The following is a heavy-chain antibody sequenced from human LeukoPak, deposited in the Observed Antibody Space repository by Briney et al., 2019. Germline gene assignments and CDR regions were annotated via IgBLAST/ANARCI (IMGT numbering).Heavy chain of an antibody. V-gene: IGHV3-23*01. CDR3: VEGGAPSYYDGSGDAYFDY. D-gene: IGHD3-22*01. CDR1: GFTFSSYW. CDR2: ISASGGRT. J-gene: IGHJ4*02. Sequence: PGGSLRLSCAASGFTFSSYWMHWVRQAPGKGPVWVSVISASGGRTAYTDSVKGRFTVSRDNSKNTLYLQMNSLRAEDTAVYFCVEGGAPSYYDGSGDAYFDYWGRGTLVTVSS.